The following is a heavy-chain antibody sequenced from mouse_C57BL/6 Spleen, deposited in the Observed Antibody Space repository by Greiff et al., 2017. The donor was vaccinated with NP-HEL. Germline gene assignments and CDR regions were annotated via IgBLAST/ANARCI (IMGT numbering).Heavy chain of an antibody. CDR2: IDPNSGGT. J-gene: IGHJ4*01. D-gene: IGHD2-4*01. V-gene: IGHV1-72*01. CDR3: ARSEGPYDYEGYYAMDY. CDR1: GYTFTSYW. Sequence: QVQLQQPGAELVKPGASVKLSCKASGYTFTSYWMHWVKQRPGRGLEWIGRIDPNSGGTKYNEKFKSKATLTVDKPSSTAYMQLSSLTSEDSAVYYCARSEGPYDYEGYYAMDYWGQGTSVTVSS.